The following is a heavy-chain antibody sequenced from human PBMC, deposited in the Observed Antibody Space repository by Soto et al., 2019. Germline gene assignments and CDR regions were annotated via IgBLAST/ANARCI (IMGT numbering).Heavy chain of an antibody. CDR3: ARLLCGGDCYSDY. J-gene: IGHJ4*02. D-gene: IGHD2-21*02. V-gene: IGHV1-3*01. CDR1: GYTFTSHA. CDR2: INAGNGNT. Sequence: QVQLVQSGAEVKKPGASVKVSCKASGYTFTSHAMHWVRQAPGQRLEWMGWINAGNGNTKYSQKFQGRVTITRDTSASTAYMELSSLRSEDTAVYYCARLLCGGDCYSDYWGQGTLVTVSS.